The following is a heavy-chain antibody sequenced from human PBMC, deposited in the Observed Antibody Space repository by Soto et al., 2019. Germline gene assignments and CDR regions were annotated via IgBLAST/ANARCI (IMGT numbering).Heavy chain of an antibody. J-gene: IGHJ4*02. D-gene: IGHD5-12*01. V-gene: IGHV4-31*03. Sequence: PSETLSLTCTVSGGSISSGGYYWSWIRQHPGKGLEWIGYIYYSGSTYYNPSLKSRVTISVDTSKNQFPLKLSSVTAADTAVYYCARDTDGYNSLDYWGQGTLVTVSS. CDR1: GGSISSGGYY. CDR2: IYYSGST. CDR3: ARDTDGYNSLDY.